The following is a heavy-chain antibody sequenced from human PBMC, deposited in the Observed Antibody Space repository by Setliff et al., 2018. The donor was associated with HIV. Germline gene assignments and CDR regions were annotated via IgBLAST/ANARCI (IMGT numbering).Heavy chain of an antibody. D-gene: IGHD3-10*02. V-gene: IGHV4-4*07. CDR1: GGSLSSYY. J-gene: IGHJ1*01. CDR2: IYSSGST. Sequence: LSLTCTVSGGSLSSYYWSWIRQPAGRGLEWIGRIYSSGSTNYNPSLKSRLTMSVDTSKNQFSLKLTSVTAADTAVYYCARSGSYVGPIQHWGQGTLVTVSS. CDR3: ARSGSYVGPIQH.